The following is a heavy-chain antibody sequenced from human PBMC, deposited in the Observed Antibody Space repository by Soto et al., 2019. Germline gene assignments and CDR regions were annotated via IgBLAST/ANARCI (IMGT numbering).Heavy chain of an antibody. CDR3: ASRRTGIWDYYYYGMDV. CDR2: TRNKANSYTT. CDR1: GFTFSDHY. J-gene: IGHJ6*02. Sequence: EVQLVESGGGLVQPGGSLRLSCAASGFTFSDHYMDWVRQAPGKGLEWVGRTRNKANSYTTEYAASVKGRFTISRDDSKPSLYLQLNSLKTEDTAVYYCASRRTGIWDYYYYGMDVWGQGTTVTVS. D-gene: IGHD1-1*01. V-gene: IGHV3-72*01.